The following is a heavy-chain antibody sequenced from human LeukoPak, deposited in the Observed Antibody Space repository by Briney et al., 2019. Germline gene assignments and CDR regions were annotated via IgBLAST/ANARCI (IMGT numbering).Heavy chain of an antibody. Sequence: SVKVSCKASGGTFSSYAISWVRQAPGQGLEWMGGIIPIFGTANYAQKYQGRVTITTDESTSTAYMELSSLRSEDTAVYYCARHYLPHDANAFDIWGQGTMVTVSS. CDR1: GGTFSSYA. J-gene: IGHJ3*02. V-gene: IGHV1-69*05. CDR2: IIPIFGTA. CDR3: ARHYLPHDANAFDI. D-gene: IGHD2-21*01.